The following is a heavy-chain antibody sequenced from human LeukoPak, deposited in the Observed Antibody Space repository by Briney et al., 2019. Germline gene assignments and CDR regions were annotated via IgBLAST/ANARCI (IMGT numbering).Heavy chain of an antibody. Sequence: ASVKVSCKASGYTFTGYYMHWVRQAPGQGLEWMGRINPNSGGTNYAQKFQGRVTMTRDTSISTAYMELSRLRSEDTAVYYCATESYYGSGSYPVFDYWGQGTLVTVSS. CDR2: INPNSGGT. CDR1: GYTFTGYY. V-gene: IGHV1-2*06. D-gene: IGHD3-10*01. J-gene: IGHJ4*02. CDR3: ATESYYGSGSYPVFDY.